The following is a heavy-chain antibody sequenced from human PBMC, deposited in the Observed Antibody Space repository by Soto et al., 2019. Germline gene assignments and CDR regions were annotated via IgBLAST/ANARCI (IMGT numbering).Heavy chain of an antibody. CDR2: ISAYNGNT. D-gene: IGHD6-13*01. V-gene: IGHV1-18*01. J-gene: IGHJ6*02. Sequence: QVQLVQSGAEVKKPGASVKVSCKASGYTFTSYGISWVRQALGQGLEWMGWISAYNGNTNYAQKLQGRVTMTTDTSTSTAYMELRSLRSDDTAVYYCARDSSSWRDYYYGMDVWGQGTTVTVSS. CDR3: ARDSSSWRDYYYGMDV. CDR1: GYTFTSYG.